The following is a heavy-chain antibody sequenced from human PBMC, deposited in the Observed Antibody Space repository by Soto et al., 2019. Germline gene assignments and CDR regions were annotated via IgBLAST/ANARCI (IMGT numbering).Heavy chain of an antibody. Sequence: EVQLVESGGDLVQPGGSLRLSCAVSGFTFSDHYMDWVRQPPGKGLEWVGRIRNIANSYTTDYAASVKGRFTIPRDDSKNSLYLQINSLKTEDTAMYYCSRRITGTPPADGGSWGQGTLVTVSS. D-gene: IGHD1-7*01. CDR1: GFTFSDHY. CDR2: IRNIANSYTT. V-gene: IGHV3-72*01. J-gene: IGHJ5*02. CDR3: SRRITGTPPADGGS.